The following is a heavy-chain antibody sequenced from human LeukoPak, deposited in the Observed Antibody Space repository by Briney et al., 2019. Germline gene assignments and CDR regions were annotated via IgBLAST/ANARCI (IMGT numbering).Heavy chain of an antibody. V-gene: IGHV3-23*01. CDR2: ISGSGGST. Sequence: GGSLRLSCAASGFTFSSYAMSWVRQAPGKGLEWVSAISGSGGSTYYADSVKGRFTISRDNSKNTLYLQMNTLRAEDTAIYYCAARVITSDYFDYWGQGTLVTVSS. CDR1: GFTFSSYA. D-gene: IGHD3-16*01. J-gene: IGHJ4*02. CDR3: AARVITSDYFDY.